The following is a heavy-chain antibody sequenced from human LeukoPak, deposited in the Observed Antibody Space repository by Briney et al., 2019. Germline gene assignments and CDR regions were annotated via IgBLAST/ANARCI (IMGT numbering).Heavy chain of an antibody. CDR3: ATDLDSSYYYYYMDV. CDR2: ISGSGGST. V-gene: IGHV3-23*01. J-gene: IGHJ6*03. D-gene: IGHD2/OR15-2a*01. Sequence: GGSLRLSCAASGFTFSSYAMSWVRQAPGKGLEWVSAISGSGGSTYYADPVKGRFTISRDNSKNTLYLQMNSLRAEDTAVYYCATDLDSSYYYYYMDVWGKGTTVTVSS. CDR1: GFTFSSYA.